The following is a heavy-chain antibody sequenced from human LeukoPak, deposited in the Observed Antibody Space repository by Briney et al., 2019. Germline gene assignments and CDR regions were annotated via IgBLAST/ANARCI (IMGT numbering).Heavy chain of an antibody. J-gene: IGHJ4*02. CDR2: IYSGGSI. CDR3: ARGAPGVGVVNQFDY. D-gene: IGHD3-3*01. CDR1: GFSVSGNY. V-gene: IGHV3-53*01. Sequence: GGSLRLSCAVSGFSVSGNYMIWVRQPPGKGLEWLSVIYSGGSINYADSVDGRFTISRDDAKNTLHLQMNSLRGDDTAVYYCARGAPGVGVVNQFDYWGQGTQVIVSS.